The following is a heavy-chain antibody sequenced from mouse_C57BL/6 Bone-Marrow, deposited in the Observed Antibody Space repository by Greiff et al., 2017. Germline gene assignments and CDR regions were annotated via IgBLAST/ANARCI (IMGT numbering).Heavy chain of an antibody. CDR2: ISDGGSYT. D-gene: IGHD2-3*01. CDR1: GFTFSSYA. Sequence: EVQRVESGGGLVKPGGSLKLSCAASGFTFSSYAMSWVRQTPEKRLEWVATISDGGSYTYYPDNVKGRFTISSDNAKNNLYLQMSHLKSEDTAMYYSARDGDGYYGFYFDYWGQDTTLTVSS. J-gene: IGHJ2*01. V-gene: IGHV5-4*01. CDR3: ARDGDGYYGFYFDY.